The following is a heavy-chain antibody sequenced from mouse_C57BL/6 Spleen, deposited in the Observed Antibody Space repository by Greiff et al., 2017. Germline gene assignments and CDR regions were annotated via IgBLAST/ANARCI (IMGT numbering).Heavy chain of an antibody. Sequence: EVQLVESGGGLVKPGGSLKLSCAASGFTFSSYTMSWVRQTPEKRLEWVATISGGGGNTYYPDSVKGRFTISRDNAKNTLYLQMSSLRSEDTALYYCARGGLRYFDYWGQGTTLTVSS. J-gene: IGHJ2*01. CDR2: ISGGGGNT. V-gene: IGHV5-9*01. CDR1: GFTFSSYT. D-gene: IGHD2-2*01. CDR3: ARGGLRYFDY.